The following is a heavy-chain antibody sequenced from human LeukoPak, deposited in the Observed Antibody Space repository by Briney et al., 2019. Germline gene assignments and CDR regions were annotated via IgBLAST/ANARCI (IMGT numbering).Heavy chain of an antibody. CDR3: AREFAIFGVATTYYFDY. CDR1: GGSISSYY. J-gene: IGHJ4*02. V-gene: IGHV4-4*07. Sequence: SETLSLTCTVSGGSISSYYWSWIRQPAGKGLEWIGRIYTSGSTNYNPSLKSRVTMSVDTSKNQFSLKLSSVTAADTAVYYCAREFAIFGVATTYYFDYWGQGTLVTVPS. CDR2: IYTSGST. D-gene: IGHD3-3*01.